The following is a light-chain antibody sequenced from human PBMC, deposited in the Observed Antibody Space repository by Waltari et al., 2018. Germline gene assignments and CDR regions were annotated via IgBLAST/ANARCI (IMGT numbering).Light chain of an antibody. J-gene: IGKJ3*01. CDR3: QQSSSTPPFT. CDR1: QSISSY. Sequence: DIQMTQSPSSLSASVGDRVTITCRASQSISSYLNWYQQKPGKAPKPLIYAASSLQRGVPSRSSGSGSRTDFTLTINSLQSEDFATYYCQQSSSTPPFTFGPGTKVDIK. V-gene: IGKV1-39*01. CDR2: AAS.